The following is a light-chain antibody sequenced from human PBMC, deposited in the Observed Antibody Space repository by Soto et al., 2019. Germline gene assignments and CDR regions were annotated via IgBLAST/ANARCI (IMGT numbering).Light chain of an antibody. Sequence: QSALTQPASVSGSPGQSITISCTGTSSDVGGYNYVSWYQQHPGKAPKLMIYEVSNRPSGVSDRFSGSKSGNTASLTISGLQAEDEADYYCTSKTSRSYVVFGGGTKVTVL. CDR2: EVS. CDR1: SSDVGGYNY. CDR3: TSKTSRSYVV. J-gene: IGLJ2*01. V-gene: IGLV2-14*01.